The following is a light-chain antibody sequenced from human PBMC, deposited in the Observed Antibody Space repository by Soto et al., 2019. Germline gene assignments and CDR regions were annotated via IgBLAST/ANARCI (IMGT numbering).Light chain of an antibody. J-gene: IGKJ4*01. CDR3: QQYKSYSLT. V-gene: IGKV1-5*01. Sequence: DIQMTQSPSTLSGSVGDRVTITCRASQSISSWLAWYQQKPGKAPKLLIYDVSSLESGVPSRFSGSGSGTEFTLTISSLQPDDFAAYYCQQYKSYSLTFGGGTKVDIK. CDR1: QSISSW. CDR2: DVS.